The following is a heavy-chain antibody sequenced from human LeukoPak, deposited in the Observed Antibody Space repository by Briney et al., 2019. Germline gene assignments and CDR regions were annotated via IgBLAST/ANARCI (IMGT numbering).Heavy chain of an antibody. J-gene: IGHJ3*02. V-gene: IGHV1-18*01. Sequence: ASVKVSCKASGYTFTSYGISWVRQAPGQGLEWMGWISAYNGNTNYAQKLQGRVTMTTDTSTSTAYMELRSLRSDDTAVYYCAGELYPENSSGYYDAFDIWGQGTMVTVSS. CDR2: ISAYNGNT. CDR1: GYTFTSYG. CDR3: AGELYPENSSGYYDAFDI. D-gene: IGHD3-22*01.